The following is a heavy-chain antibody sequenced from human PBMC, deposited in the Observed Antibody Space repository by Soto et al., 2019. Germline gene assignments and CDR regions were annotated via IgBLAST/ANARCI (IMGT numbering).Heavy chain of an antibody. Sequence: EVQLVESGGGLVQPGGSLRLSCVASGFTFNSYWMSWVRQAPGKGLEWVADIKGDGSAQYSVESVKGRFAISRDNAKNSVYLKMKSLRPEDQAVYYCSTPPFCAFSSICYRSHFYGMDVWGQGATVTVSS. J-gene: IGHJ6*02. CDR3: STPPFCAFSSICYRSHFYGMDV. CDR2: IKGDGSAQ. D-gene: IGHD6-13*01. CDR1: GFTFNSYW. V-gene: IGHV3-7*01.